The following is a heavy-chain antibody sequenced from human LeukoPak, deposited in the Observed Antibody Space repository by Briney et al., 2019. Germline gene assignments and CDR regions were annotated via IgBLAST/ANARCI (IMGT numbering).Heavy chain of an antibody. CDR1: GGTFSSYA. D-gene: IGHD3-10*01. CDR3: ARDVSYGSAPNWFDP. Sequence: SVKVSCKASGGTFSSYAISWVRQAPGQGLEWMGGIIPIFGTANYAQKFQGRVTITTDESTSTAYMELSSLRSEDTAVYYCARDVSYGSAPNWFDPWGQGTLVTVSS. CDR2: IIPIFGTA. J-gene: IGHJ5*02. V-gene: IGHV1-69*05.